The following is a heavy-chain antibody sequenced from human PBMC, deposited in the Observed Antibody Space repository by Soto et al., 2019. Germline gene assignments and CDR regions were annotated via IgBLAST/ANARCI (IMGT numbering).Heavy chain of an antibody. CDR1: GFTFSSYW. CDR2: IKQDGSEK. D-gene: IGHD2-2*01. CDR3: ARGRGCSTGCHNFDY. V-gene: IGHV3-7*01. Sequence: EVQLVESGGGLVQPGGSLRLSCAASGFTFSSYWMSWVRQAPGKGLEWVANIKQDGSEKYYVDSVKGRFTISRDNAKNTQYVQINSLRARDTAVYYCARGRGCSTGCHNFDYWGQGTLVTVSS. J-gene: IGHJ4*02.